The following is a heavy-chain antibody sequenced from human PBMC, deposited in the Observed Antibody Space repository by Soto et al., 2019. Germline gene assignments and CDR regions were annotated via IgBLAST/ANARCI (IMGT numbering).Heavy chain of an antibody. J-gene: IGHJ5*02. Sequence: PGGSLSLSCTASGFTFGDYAMSWFRQAPGKGLEWGGFIRSKAYGGTTEYAASVKGRFTISRDDSKSIAYLQMNSLKTEDTAVYYCTSARGSPYWCGGDCSPYNWFDLWGEGTLVTVSS. V-gene: IGHV3-49*03. D-gene: IGHD2-21*02. CDR2: IRSKAYGGTT. CDR1: GFTFGDYA. CDR3: TSARGSPYWCGGDCSPYNWFDL.